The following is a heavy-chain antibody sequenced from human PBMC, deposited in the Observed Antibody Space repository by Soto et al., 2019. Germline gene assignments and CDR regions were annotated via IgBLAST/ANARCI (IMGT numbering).Heavy chain of an antibody. CDR3: ARAPSIAARFPFYYYYGMDV. D-gene: IGHD6-6*01. J-gene: IGHJ6*02. V-gene: IGHV3-53*01. CDR2: IYSGGST. Sequence: PGGSLRLSCAASGFTVSSNYMSWVRQAPGKGLEWVSVIYSGGSTYYADSVKGRFTISRDNSKNTLYLQMNSLRAEDTAVYYCARAPSIAARFPFYYYYGMDVWAKGPRSPSP. CDR1: GFTVSSNY.